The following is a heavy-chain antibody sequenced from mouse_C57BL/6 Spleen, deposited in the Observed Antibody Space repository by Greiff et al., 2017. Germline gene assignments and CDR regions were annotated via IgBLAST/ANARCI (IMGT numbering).Heavy chain of an antibody. CDR1: GFNIQYTY. CDR3: AREDYSNYGFAY. J-gene: IGHJ3*01. CDR2: IDPANGNT. V-gene: IGHV14-3*01. D-gene: IGHD2-5*01. Sequence: VQLQQSVAELVRPGDSVKLSCTASGFNIQYTYMHWVKQRPEQGLEWIGRIDPANGNTKYAPKFHGKATITADTSSSTAYLQLSSLTSEDTAIYYCAREDYSNYGFAYWGQGTLVTVSA.